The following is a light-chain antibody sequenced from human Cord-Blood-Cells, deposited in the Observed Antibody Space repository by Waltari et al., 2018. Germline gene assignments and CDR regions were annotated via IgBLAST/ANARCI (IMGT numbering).Light chain of an antibody. CDR1: QSVSSN. CDR3: QQYNNWPPVYT. CDR2: GAA. Sequence: EIVMTQSPATLSVSPGERATLSCRGRQSVSSNLAWYQQKPGQSPRLLIYGAATRATGSPARFSGSGSGTEVTLTISSLQSEDFAVYYCQQYNNWPPVYTFGQGTKLEIK. V-gene: IGKV3-15*01. J-gene: IGKJ2*01.